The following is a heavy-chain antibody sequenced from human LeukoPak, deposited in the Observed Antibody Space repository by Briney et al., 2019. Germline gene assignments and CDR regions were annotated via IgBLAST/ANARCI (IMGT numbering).Heavy chain of an antibody. CDR1: GYTFTSYG. Sequence: ASVKVSCKASGYTFTSYGISWVRQAPGQGLEWMGWISAYNGNTNYAQKLQGRVTMTTDTSTSTAYMELRSLRSDDTAVYYCARASYDFWSGLKYYYYYYMDVWGKGTTVTVSS. CDR2: ISAYNGNT. V-gene: IGHV1-18*01. D-gene: IGHD3-3*01. J-gene: IGHJ6*03. CDR3: ARASYDFWSGLKYYYYYYMDV.